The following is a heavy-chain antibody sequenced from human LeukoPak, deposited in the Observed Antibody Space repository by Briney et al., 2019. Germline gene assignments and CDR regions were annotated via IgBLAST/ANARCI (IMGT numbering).Heavy chain of an antibody. D-gene: IGHD4-11*01. CDR3: ARAHPGDYSDFQFDY. Sequence: GGSLRLSCAASGFTFSDYYMSWIRQAPGKGLEWVSYISSSGSTIYYADSVKGRFTISRDNAKNSLYLQMNSLRAEDTAVYCCARAHPGDYSDFQFDYWGQGTLVTVSS. CDR2: ISSSGSTI. J-gene: IGHJ4*02. V-gene: IGHV3-11*04. CDR1: GFTFSDYY.